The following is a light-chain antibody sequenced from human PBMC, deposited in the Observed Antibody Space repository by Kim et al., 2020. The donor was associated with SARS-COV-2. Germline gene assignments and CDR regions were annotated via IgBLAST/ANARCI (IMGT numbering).Light chain of an antibody. V-gene: IGKV3-15*01. CDR2: GAS. J-gene: IGKJ3*01. CDR1: QSGGRN. CDR3: QEYNNWPPLT. Sequence: SPGESATLDCRASQSGGRNLAWYQQNPGQAPRLVIYGASTRATGVPARFSGSGYGTEFTLTIRSLQSEDFAVYYCQEYNNWPPLTFGPGTKVDIK.